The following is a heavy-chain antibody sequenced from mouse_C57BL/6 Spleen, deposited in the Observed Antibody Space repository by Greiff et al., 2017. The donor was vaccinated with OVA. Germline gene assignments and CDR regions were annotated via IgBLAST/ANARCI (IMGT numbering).Heavy chain of an antibody. J-gene: IGHJ4*01. CDR3: AREGNSNYDAMDY. Sequence: QVQLQQPGAELVRPGSSVKLSCKASGYTFTSYWMDWVKQRPGQGLEWIGNIYPSDSETHYNQKFKDKATLTVDKSSSTAYMQLSSLTSEDSAVYYCAREGNSNYDAMDYWGQGTSVTVSS. CDR2: IYPSDSET. V-gene: IGHV1-61*01. D-gene: IGHD2-5*01. CDR1: GYTFTSYW.